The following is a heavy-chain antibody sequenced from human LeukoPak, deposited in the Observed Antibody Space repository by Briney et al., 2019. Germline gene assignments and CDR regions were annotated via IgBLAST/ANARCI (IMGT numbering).Heavy chain of an antibody. D-gene: IGHD6-19*01. CDR2: ISDYNGNT. V-gene: IGHV1-18*01. CDR1: GYTFTSYG. Sequence: GSVRVSCTAFGYTFTSYGISWVRQAPGQGLEWMGLISDYNGNTNYAQTVQGRVTISTDTSTSTAYLQMRSLRAEDTAVYYCARGYHSCGCGYWGQGTLVTVSS. CDR3: ARGYHSCGCGY. J-gene: IGHJ4*02.